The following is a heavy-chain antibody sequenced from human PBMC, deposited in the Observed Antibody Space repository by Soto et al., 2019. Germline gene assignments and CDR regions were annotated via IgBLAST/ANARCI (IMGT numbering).Heavy chain of an antibody. CDR2: VSIGSST. J-gene: IGHJ4*02. CDR3: AKRRGAGGNFDY. Sequence: LRLSCAASGFTFSSYAMGWVRQGPGKGLEWVAVVSIGSSTHYADSVRGRFTISRDNSKNTLSLQMNSLTAEDTAVYFCAKRRGAGGNFDYWGQGALVTVSS. D-gene: IGHD1-26*01. CDR1: GFTFSSYA. V-gene: IGHV3-23*01.